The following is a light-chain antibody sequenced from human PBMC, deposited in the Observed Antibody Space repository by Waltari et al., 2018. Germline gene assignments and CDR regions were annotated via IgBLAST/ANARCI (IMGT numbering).Light chain of an antibody. V-gene: IGKV2-30*02. CDR3: MQGTHWPIT. Sequence: DVVLTQSPLSMPVTLGQPASISCRSRQSLVHRDGKISLNGFHQRQGKSPRRLIYKETYRDPGVPDRFSGSGSGADFTLTISKVEADDVGVYYCMQGTHWPITFGQGTKVDIK. CDR1: QSLVHRDGKIS. CDR2: KET. J-gene: IGKJ1*01.